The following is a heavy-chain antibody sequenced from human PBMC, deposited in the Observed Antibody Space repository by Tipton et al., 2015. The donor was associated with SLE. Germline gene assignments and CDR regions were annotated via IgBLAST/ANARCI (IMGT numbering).Heavy chain of an antibody. CDR2: IYYSGST. J-gene: IGHJ5*02. Sequence: TLSLTCTVSGGSISSGGYYWSWIRQHPGKGLEWIGYIYYSGSTYFNPSLKSRVSISVDTSKNQFSLNLASVTAADTAVYYCARTGGFCTRTDCYTWGQGTLVTVSS. CDR3: ARTGGFCTRTDCYT. CDR1: GGSISSGGYY. V-gene: IGHV4-31*03. D-gene: IGHD2-2*02.